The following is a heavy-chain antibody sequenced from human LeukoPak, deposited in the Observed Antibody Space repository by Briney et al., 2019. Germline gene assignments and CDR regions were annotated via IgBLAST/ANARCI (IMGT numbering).Heavy chain of an antibody. CDR2: MNPNSGNT. V-gene: IGHV1-8*01. CDR3: ASSGTAEYDYFDY. D-gene: IGHD2/OR15-2a*01. J-gene: IGHJ4*02. Sequence: ASVKVSCKASGYTFTSYDINWVRQATGQGLEWMGWMNPNSGNTGYAQKFQGGVTMTRNTSISTAYMELSSLRSEDTAVYYCASSGTAEYDYFDYWGQGTLVTVSS. CDR1: GYTFTSYD.